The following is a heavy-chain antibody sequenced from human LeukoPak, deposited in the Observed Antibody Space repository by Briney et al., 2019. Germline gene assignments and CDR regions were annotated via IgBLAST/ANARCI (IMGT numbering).Heavy chain of an antibody. D-gene: IGHD3-3*01. Sequence: SETLSLTCTVSGGSISSSSYYWGWIRQPPGKGLEWIGEINHSGSTNYNPSLKSRVTISVDTSKNQFSLKLSSVTVADTAVYYCARTPITIFGVVPNPDAFDIWGQGTMVTVSS. CDR3: ARTPITIFGVVPNPDAFDI. V-gene: IGHV4-39*07. CDR2: INHSGST. J-gene: IGHJ3*02. CDR1: GGSISSSSYY.